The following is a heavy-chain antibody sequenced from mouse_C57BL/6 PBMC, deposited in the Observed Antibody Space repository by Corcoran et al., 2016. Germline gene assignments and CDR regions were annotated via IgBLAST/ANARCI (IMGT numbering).Heavy chain of an antibody. D-gene: IGHD2-5*01. CDR2: ISYDGSN. Sequence: DVQLQESGPGLVKPSQSLSLTCSVTGYSITSGYYWNWIRQFPGNKLEWMGYISYDGSNNYNPSLKNQISITRDTSKNQFYLKLNSVTTEDTATYSCASHSTHYAMDYWGQGTSVTVSS. V-gene: IGHV3-6*01. CDR1: GYSITSGYY. J-gene: IGHJ4*01. CDR3: ASHSTHYAMDY.